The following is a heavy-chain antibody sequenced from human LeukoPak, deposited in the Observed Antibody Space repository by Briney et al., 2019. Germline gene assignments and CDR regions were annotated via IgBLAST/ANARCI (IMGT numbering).Heavy chain of an antibody. CDR1: GDSISSYF. CDR3: ARGYYDFWSGYYTPNWFDP. J-gene: IGHJ5*02. Sequence: SETLSLTCTVSGDSISSYFWGWIRQPPGKGLEWIGNIYHSGNTYYNPSLKSRVTISVDTSKNQFSLKLSSVTAADTAVYYCARGYYDFWSGYYTPNWFDPWGQGTLVTVSS. D-gene: IGHD3-3*01. V-gene: IGHV4-38-2*02. CDR2: IYHSGNT.